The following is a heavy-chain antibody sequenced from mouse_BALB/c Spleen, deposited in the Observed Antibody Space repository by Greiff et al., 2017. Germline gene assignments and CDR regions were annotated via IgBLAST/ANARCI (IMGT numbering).Heavy chain of an antibody. CDR3: AREGIYYDYPAWFAY. CDR2: IWAGGST. CDR1: GFSLTSYG. D-gene: IGHD2-4*01. Sequence: QVQLKESGPGLVAPSQSLSITCTVSGFSLTSYGVHWVRQPPGKGLEWLGVIWAGGSTNYNSALMSRLSISKDNSKSQVFLKMNSLQTDDTAMYYCAREGIYYDYPAWFAYWGQGTLVTVSA. V-gene: IGHV2-9*02. J-gene: IGHJ3*01.